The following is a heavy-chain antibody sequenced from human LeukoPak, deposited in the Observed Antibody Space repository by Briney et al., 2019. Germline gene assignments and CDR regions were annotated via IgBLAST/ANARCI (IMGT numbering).Heavy chain of an antibody. CDR1: GYTFTNYG. V-gene: IGHV1-18*01. J-gene: IGHJ5*02. CDR3: ARDLGVTMVRGVANWFDP. D-gene: IGHD3-10*01. CDR2: ISAYNGNT. Sequence: ASVKVSCKASGYTFTNYGIIWVRQAPGQGLEWMGRISAYNGNTNYAQKLQGRVTMTTDTSTSTAYMELRSLRSDDTAVYFCARDLGVTMVRGVANWFDPWGQGTLVTVSS.